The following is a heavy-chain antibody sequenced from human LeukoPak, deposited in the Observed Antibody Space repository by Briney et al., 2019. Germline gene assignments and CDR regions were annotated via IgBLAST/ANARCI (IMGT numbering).Heavy chain of an antibody. CDR3: EGVGSSSWSPFDY. V-gene: IGHV4-39*07. D-gene: IGHD6-13*01. Sequence: SETLSLTCTVSGGSISSSSYYWGWIRQPPGKGLEWIGSIYYSGSTYYNPSLKSRVTISVDKSKNQFSLKLSSVTAADTAVYYCEGVGSSSWSPFDYWGQGTLVTVSS. CDR1: GGSISSSSYY. CDR2: IYYSGST. J-gene: IGHJ4*02.